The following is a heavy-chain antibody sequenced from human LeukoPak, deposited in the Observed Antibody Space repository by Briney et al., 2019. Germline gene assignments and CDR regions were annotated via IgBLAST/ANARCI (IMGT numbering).Heavy chain of an antibody. V-gene: IGHV4-59*12. D-gene: IGHD3-10*01. J-gene: IGHJ5*02. CDR2: IYHSGST. CDR3: ARGIDYGSPLRFDP. Sequence: SETLSLTCTVSGGSISSYYWSWIRQPPGKGLEWIGYIYHSGSTYYNPSLKSRVTISVDRSKNQFSLKLSSVTAADTAVYYCARGIDYGSPLRFDPWGQGTLVTVSS. CDR1: GGSISSYY.